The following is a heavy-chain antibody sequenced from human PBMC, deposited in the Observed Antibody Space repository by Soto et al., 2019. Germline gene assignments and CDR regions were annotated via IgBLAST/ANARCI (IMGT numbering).Heavy chain of an antibody. D-gene: IGHD4-17*01. CDR1: GFTFSSYG. Sequence: QVQLVESGGGVVQPGRSLRLSCAASGFTFSSYGMHWVRQAPGKGLEWVAVISYDGSNKYYADSVKGRFTISRDNSKNPLYLQMNSLRAEDTAVYYCAKPSVTTWFDPWGQGTLVTVSS. CDR2: ISYDGSNK. V-gene: IGHV3-30*18. CDR3: AKPSVTTWFDP. J-gene: IGHJ5*02.